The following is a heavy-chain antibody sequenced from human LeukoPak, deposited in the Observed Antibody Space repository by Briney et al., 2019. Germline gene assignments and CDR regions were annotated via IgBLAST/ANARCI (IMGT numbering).Heavy chain of an antibody. V-gene: IGHV5-10-1*01. Sequence: GEPLKISCKGSGYSFTSYWISWVRQMPGRGLEWLGRIDPSDSYTTYRPSFQGHVTISADKSISTAYLQWSSLKASDTAMYYCARHMEIAVAGSFDYWGQGTLVTVSS. CDR2: IDPSDSYT. D-gene: IGHD6-19*01. J-gene: IGHJ4*02. CDR3: ARHMEIAVAGSFDY. CDR1: GYSFTSYW.